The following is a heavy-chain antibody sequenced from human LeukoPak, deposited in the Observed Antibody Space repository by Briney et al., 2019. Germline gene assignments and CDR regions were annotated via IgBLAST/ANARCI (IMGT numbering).Heavy chain of an antibody. V-gene: IGHV1-46*01. CDR2: INPTGGST. D-gene: IGHD6-19*01. CDR1: GYTFTSYY. CDR3: ARGRIAVAAYSTWFDP. J-gene: IGHJ5*02. Sequence: ASVKVSCKASGYTFTSYYMHWVRQAPGQGLEWMGIINPTGGSTIYAQKFQGRVTMTTDTSTSTAYMELRSLRSDDTAVYYCARGRIAVAAYSTWFDPWGQGTLVTVSS.